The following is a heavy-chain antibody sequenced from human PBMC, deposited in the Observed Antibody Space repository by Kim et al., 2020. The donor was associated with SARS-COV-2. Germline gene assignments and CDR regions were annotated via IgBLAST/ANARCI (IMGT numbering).Heavy chain of an antibody. D-gene: IGHD3-10*01. J-gene: IGHJ4*02. CDR1: GGSISSSNW. CDR3: ARRDGSGSYYSRIFDY. CDR2: IYHSGST. V-gene: IGHV4-4*02. Sequence: SETLSLTCAVSGGSISSSNWWSWVRQPPGKGLEWIGEIYHSGSTNYNPSLKSRVTISLDKSKNQFSLKLSSVTAADTAVYYCARRDGSGSYYSRIFDYWGQGTLVTVSS.